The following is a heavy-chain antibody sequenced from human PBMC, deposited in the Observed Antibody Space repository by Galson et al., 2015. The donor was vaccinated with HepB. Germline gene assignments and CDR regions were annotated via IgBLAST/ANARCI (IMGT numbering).Heavy chain of an antibody. Sequence: SLRLSCAASGFTFSSYGMHWVRQAPGKGLEWVAVIWYDGSNKYYADSVKGRFTISRDNSKNTLYLQMNSLRAEDTAVYYCARSHARPDWYFDLWGRGTLVTVSS. CDR3: ARSHARPDWYFDL. D-gene: IGHD6-6*01. CDR2: IWYDGSNK. CDR1: GFTFSSYG. J-gene: IGHJ2*01. V-gene: IGHV3-33*01.